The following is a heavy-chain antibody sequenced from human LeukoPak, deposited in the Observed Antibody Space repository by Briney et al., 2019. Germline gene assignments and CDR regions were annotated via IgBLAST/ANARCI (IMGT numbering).Heavy chain of an antibody. CDR1: GFTFSSYA. Sequence: GGSLRLSCAASGFTFSSYAMSWVRQAPGKGLEWVSAISGSGGNTYYADSVKGRFTISRDNSKNTLYLQMNSLRAEDTAVYYCAKDGVVAAPPAHWYFDLWGRGTLVTVSS. J-gene: IGHJ2*01. V-gene: IGHV3-23*01. CDR3: AKDGVVAAPPAHWYFDL. CDR2: ISGSGGNT. D-gene: IGHD2-15*01.